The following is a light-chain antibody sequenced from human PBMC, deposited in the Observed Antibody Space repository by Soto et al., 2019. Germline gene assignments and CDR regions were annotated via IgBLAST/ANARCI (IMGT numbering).Light chain of an antibody. CDR2: AAS. J-gene: IGKJ1*01. V-gene: IGKV1-39*01. CDR3: QQSYSTPWT. CDR1: QSISSY. Sequence: DIPVTQSPSSLSASVGDRVTITCRASQSISSYLNWYQQKPGKAPKLLIYAASSLQSGVPSRFSGSGSGADFTLTISSLQPEDFATYYCQQSYSTPWTFGQGTKVDIK.